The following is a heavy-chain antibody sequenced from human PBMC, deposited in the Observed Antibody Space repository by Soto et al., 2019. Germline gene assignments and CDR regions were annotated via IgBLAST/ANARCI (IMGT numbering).Heavy chain of an antibody. CDR1: GGTFSSYA. V-gene: IGHV1-69*01. CDR3: ARGFSWEAAVGGYFDY. Sequence: QVQLVQSGAEVKKPGSSVKVSCKASGGTFSSYAISWVRQAPGQGLEWMGGIIPIFGTANYAQKFQGRVTITADESTSTAHMELSSLRPEDTAVYYCARGFSWEAAVGGYFDYWGQGTLVTVSS. CDR2: IIPIFGTA. D-gene: IGHD1-26*01. J-gene: IGHJ4*02.